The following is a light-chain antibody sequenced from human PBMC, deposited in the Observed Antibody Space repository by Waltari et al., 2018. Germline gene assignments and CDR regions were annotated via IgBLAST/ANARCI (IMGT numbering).Light chain of an antibody. Sequence: EIVLTQSPGTLSLSPGDRATPSCRTSQSISRTLAWSQQKPGQAPRLLIYGASNRASGIPDKFSGTGSGTDFSLTINRLEPEDFAVYFCQHYVRLPATFGQGTKVEI. CDR1: QSISRT. J-gene: IGKJ1*01. CDR2: GAS. V-gene: IGKV3-20*01. CDR3: QHYVRLPAT.